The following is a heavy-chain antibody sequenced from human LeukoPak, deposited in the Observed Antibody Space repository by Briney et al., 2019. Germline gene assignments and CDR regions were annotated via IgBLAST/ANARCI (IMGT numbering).Heavy chain of an antibody. CDR3: ARAPGWHPGPTRGDYGMDV. V-gene: IGHV4-59*12. CDR1: GGSISSYY. Sequence: SETLSLTCTVSGGSISSYYWSWIRQPPGKGLEWIGYIYYSGSTNYNPSLKSRVTISVDTSKNQFSLKLSSVTAADTAVYYCARAPGWHPGPTRGDYGMDVWGQGTTVTVSS. D-gene: IGHD2-15*01. J-gene: IGHJ6*02. CDR2: IYYSGST.